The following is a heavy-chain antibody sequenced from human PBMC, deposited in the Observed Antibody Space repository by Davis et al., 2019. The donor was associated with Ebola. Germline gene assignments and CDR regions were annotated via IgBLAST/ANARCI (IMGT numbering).Heavy chain of an antibody. J-gene: IGHJ4*02. CDR2: IYYSGST. V-gene: IGHV4-59*01. Sequence: MPSETLSLTCAVYGGSFSGYYWSWIRQPPGKGLEWIGYIYYSGSTNYNPSLKSRVTISVDTSKNQFSLKLSSVTAADTAVYYCARVRSSWYQEFDYWGQGTLVTVSS. CDR1: GGSFSGYY. CDR3: ARVRSSWYQEFDY. D-gene: IGHD6-13*01.